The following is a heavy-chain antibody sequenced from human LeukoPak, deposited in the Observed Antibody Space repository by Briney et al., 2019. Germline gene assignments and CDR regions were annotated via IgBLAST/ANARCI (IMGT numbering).Heavy chain of an antibody. CDR1: GFSFSSYE. D-gene: IGHD7-27*01. CDR3: ASPTEETPWGY. V-gene: IGHV3-48*03. J-gene: IGHJ4*02. Sequence: GGSLRLSCAAPGFSFSSYEMNWVRQAPGKGLEWVSYISSSGSTIYYADSVKGRFTISRDNAKNSLYLQMNSLRAEDTAVYYCASPTEETPWGYWGQGTLVTVSS. CDR2: ISSSGSTI.